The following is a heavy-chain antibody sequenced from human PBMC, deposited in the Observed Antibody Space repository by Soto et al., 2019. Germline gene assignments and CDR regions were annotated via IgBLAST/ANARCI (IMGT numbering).Heavy chain of an antibody. V-gene: IGHV3-23*01. CDR1: GFTFSSYA. Sequence: EVQLLESGGGLVQPGGSLRLSCAASGFTFSSYAMSWVRQAPGKGLEWVSAISGSGGSTYYADSVKGRFTISRDNSKNTLYLQMNSLRAADTAVYYCSKENGYSSSRFEFDYWGQGTLVTVSS. D-gene: IGHD6-13*01. CDR2: ISGSGGST. J-gene: IGHJ4*02. CDR3: SKENGYSSSRFEFDY.